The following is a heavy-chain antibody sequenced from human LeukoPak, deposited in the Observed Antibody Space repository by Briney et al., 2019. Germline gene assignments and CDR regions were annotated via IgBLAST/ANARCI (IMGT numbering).Heavy chain of an antibody. J-gene: IGHJ4*02. D-gene: IGHD1-7*01. Sequence: GGSLRLSCAASGFTFNNYAMTWVRQTPGKGLEWVSGISGSGTTTYYADSVKGRFTISRDNSKNTLYLQMNSLRVEDTAGYYCGKDVRSGSELMLVHWGQGTLVTVSS. CDR2: ISGSGTTT. CDR3: GKDVRSGSELMLVH. CDR1: GFTFNNYA. V-gene: IGHV3-23*01.